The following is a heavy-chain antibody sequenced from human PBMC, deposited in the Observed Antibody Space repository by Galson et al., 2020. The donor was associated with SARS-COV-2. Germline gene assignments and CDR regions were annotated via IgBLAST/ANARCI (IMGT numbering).Heavy chain of an antibody. CDR2: VSYGGGS. V-gene: IGHV4-61*01. J-gene: IGHJ4*02. D-gene: IGHD3-22*01. Sequence: SDTLSLTCTVSGGSVSSDRYYWSWIRQPPGKGLEWIGYVSYGGGSSYNPSLKSRVTISVDTSKNQFSLKVSSVTAADTALYYCARETYDSSGYYYDYWGQGTLVTVSS. CDR3: ARETYDSSGYYYDY. CDR1: GGSVSSDRYY.